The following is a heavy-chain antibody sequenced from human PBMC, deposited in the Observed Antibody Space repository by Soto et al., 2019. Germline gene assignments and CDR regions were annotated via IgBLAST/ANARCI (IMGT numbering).Heavy chain of an antibody. CDR3: ARHGSN. CDR1: GVSISNSSYY. J-gene: IGHJ4*02. CDR2: IYYSGIT. Sequence: QLQLQESGPGLVKPSETLSLTCTVSGVSISNSSYYWGWIRRPPGKGLEWIGTIYYSGITYYNPSLKSRVTISVDTSKIQFSLKLTSVTAAATAVYYCARHGSNWGQGTLVTVSS. V-gene: IGHV4-39*01.